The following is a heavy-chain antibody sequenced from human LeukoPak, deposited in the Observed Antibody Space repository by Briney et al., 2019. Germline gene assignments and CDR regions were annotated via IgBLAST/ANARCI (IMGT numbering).Heavy chain of an antibody. V-gene: IGHV3-11*06. CDR1: GFTFSDYY. J-gene: IGHJ4*02. Sequence: GGSLRLSCAASGFTFSDYYMSWIRQAPGKGLEWVSYISGSSTHTNYADSVKGRFTISRDDARNSLYLQMNSLRAEDTAVYYCARTKEGDYWGQGTLVTVSS. CDR2: ISGSSTHT. CDR3: ARTKEGDY.